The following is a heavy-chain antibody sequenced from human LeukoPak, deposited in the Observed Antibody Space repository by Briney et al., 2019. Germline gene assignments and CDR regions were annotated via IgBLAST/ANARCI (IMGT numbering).Heavy chain of an antibody. D-gene: IGHD3-22*01. J-gene: IGHJ4*02. V-gene: IGHV4-39*01. CDR3: ARGGYYYDSSGYGPGRSHYFDY. CDR2: IYYSGST. CDR1: GDSISGSSYY. Sequence: SENMSLTCTVSGDSISGSSYYWGWIRQPPGKGLEWIGSIYYSGSTYYNPSLKSRVTISVDTSKNQFSLKLSSVTAADTAVYYCARGGYYYDSSGYGPGRSHYFDYWGQGTLVTVSS.